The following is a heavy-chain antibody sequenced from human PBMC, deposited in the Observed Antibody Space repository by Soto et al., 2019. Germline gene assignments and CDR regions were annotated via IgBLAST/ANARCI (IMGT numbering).Heavy chain of an antibody. CDR2: ISSSSSYI. D-gene: IGHD6-13*01. CDR3: ASGVAAAATGY. CDR1: GFTFSSYS. V-gene: IGHV3-21*01. Sequence: GGSLRLSCAASGFTFSSYSMNWVRQAPGKGLEWVSSISSSSSYIYYADSVKGRFTISRDNAKNSLYLQMNSLRAEDTAVYYCASGVAAAATGYWGQGTLVTVSS. J-gene: IGHJ4*02.